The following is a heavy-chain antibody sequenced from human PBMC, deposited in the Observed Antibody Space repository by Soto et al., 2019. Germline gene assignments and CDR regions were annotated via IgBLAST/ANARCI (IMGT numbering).Heavy chain of an antibody. J-gene: IGHJ2*01. CDR2: ISSSSSYI. CDR1: GFTFSSYS. V-gene: IGHV3-21*01. Sequence: VQLVESGGGLVKPGGSLRLSCAASGFTFSSYSMNWVRQAPGKGLEWVSSISSSSSYIYYADSVKGRFTISRDNAKNSLYLQMNSLRAEDTAVYYCARSNYYDSSGYLDRLNWYFDLWGRGTLVTVSS. CDR3: ARSNYYDSSGYLDRLNWYFDL. D-gene: IGHD3-22*01.